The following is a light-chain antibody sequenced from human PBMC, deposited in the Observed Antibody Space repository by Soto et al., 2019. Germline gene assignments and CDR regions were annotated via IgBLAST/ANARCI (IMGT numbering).Light chain of an antibody. Sequence: QSALTQPPSASGSPGQSVTISCTGTNSDVGGYNYVSWYQQHPGKAPQLMIYEVSKRPSGVPDRFSGSKSGNTASLTVSGLQAEDEADYYCSSYAGSNNFVFGTGTKVTVL. CDR2: EVS. J-gene: IGLJ1*01. CDR1: NSDVGGYNY. CDR3: SSYAGSNNFV. V-gene: IGLV2-8*01.